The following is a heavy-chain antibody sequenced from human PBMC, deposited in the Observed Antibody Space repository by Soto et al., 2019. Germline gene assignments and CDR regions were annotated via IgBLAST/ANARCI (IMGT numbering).Heavy chain of an antibody. Sequence: SETLSLTCTVSGGSISGGDYYWSWIRQPPGKGLDLSGDIYYSGSTYYNPSLKSRVTTSLDTSKNQFSLTLSSVTAADTAVYYCARGFIVVVPAAIPWFDPWGRGTQVT. J-gene: IGHJ5*02. V-gene: IGHV4-30-4*01. CDR2: IYYSGST. CDR3: ARGFIVVVPAAIPWFDP. CDR1: GGSISGGDYY. D-gene: IGHD2-2*02.